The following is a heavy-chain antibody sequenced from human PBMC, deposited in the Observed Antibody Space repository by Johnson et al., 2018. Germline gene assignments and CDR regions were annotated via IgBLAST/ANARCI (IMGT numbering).Heavy chain of an antibody. CDR2: INPSGDST. Sequence: EQLVEAGAEVKKHGASVKGSCKASGYTFTSHYMHWVRQAPGQGLEWMGIINPSGDSTIYAQKFQGRVTMTRDTSTSTVYMEQRSLRSEDTAVYYCASASYYYDSSDNYGMDGWGQGTTVTVS. J-gene: IGHJ6*02. CDR1: GYTFTSHY. V-gene: IGHV1-46*01. D-gene: IGHD3-22*01. CDR3: ASASYYYDSSDNYGMDG.